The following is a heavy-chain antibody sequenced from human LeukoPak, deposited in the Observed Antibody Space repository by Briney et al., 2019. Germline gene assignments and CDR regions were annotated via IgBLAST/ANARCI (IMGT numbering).Heavy chain of an antibody. D-gene: IGHD1-26*01. Sequence: PGGSLRLSCAASGFTFSSYAMSWVRQAPGKGLEWVSAIGGSGGSTYYADSVKGRFTISRDNSKNTLYLQMNSLRAEDTAVYYCAKDLFHRIVGSGAFDIWGQGTMVTVSS. CDR1: GFTFSSYA. J-gene: IGHJ3*02. CDR3: AKDLFHRIVGSGAFDI. CDR2: IGGSGGST. V-gene: IGHV3-23*01.